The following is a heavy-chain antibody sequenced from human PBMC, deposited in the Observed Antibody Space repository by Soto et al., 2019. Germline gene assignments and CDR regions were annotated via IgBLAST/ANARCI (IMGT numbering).Heavy chain of an antibody. J-gene: IGHJ6*02. V-gene: IGHV3-30*18. CDR2: ISYDGNNK. D-gene: IGHD3-10*01. CDR3: AKGDGSGSYLLYMDV. CDR1: GFTFSSYG. Sequence: PGGSLRLSCAASGFTFSSYGMHWVRQAPGKGLEWVAVISYDGNNKYYADSVKGRFTISRDNSKNTLYLQMNSLRAEDTAMYYCAKGDGSGSYLLYMDVWGQGTAVTVSS.